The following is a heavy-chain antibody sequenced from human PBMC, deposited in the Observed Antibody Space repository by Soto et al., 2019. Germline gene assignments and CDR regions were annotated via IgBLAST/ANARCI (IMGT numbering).Heavy chain of an antibody. D-gene: IGHD3-3*01. J-gene: IGHJ3*02. Sequence: SETLSLTCTVSGGSISSSSYYWGWIRQPPGKGLEWIGSIYYSGSTYYNPSLKSRVTISVDTSKNQFSLKLSSVTAADTAVYYCARLGYYDFWSGYQDDPFDIWGQGTMVTVSS. CDR1: GGSISSSSYY. CDR2: IYYSGST. CDR3: ARLGYYDFWSGYQDDPFDI. V-gene: IGHV4-39*01.